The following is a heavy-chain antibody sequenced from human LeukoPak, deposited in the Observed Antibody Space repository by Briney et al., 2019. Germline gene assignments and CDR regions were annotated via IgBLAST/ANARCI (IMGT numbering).Heavy chain of an antibody. D-gene: IGHD2-15*01. J-gene: IGHJ6*03. V-gene: IGHV1-18*01. CDR2: ISAYKVNT. CDR3: ARVGYCSSSSCPTTYYYYYYMDF. Sequence: ASVKVSCKASGYTFTNYGISWVRQAPGQGLEWMGWISAYKVNTNYAQKFQGRVTMTKDTSTSTAHMELRSLRSDDTAVYYCARVGYCSSSSCPTTYYYYYYMDFWGKGTTVTVSS. CDR1: GYTFTNYG.